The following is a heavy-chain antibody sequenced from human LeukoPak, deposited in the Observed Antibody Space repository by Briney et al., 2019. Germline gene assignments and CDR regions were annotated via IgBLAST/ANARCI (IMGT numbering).Heavy chain of an antibody. CDR1: GFTFSTNL. D-gene: IGHD3-9*01. Sequence: GGSLRLSCAASGFTFSTNLMHWVRQAPGKGLVWVSRINTDGSITTYADSVKGRFTISRDNAKNTLYLQMNSLRDEDTAVYYCASLGTLVPWGQGTLVTVSS. CDR2: INTDGSIT. V-gene: IGHV3-74*03. CDR3: ASLGTLVP. J-gene: IGHJ5*02.